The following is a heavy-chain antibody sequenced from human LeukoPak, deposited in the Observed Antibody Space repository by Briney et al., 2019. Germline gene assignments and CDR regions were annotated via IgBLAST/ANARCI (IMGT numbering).Heavy chain of an antibody. CDR3: ARNYYDSSGYYYVGAFDI. CDR1: GGSISSGDYY. Sequence: TLSLTCTVSGGSISSGDYYWSWIRQPPGKGLEWIGDIYYSGSTYYNPSLKSRVTISVDTSKNQFSLKLSSVTAADTAVYYCARNYYDSSGYYYVGAFDIWGQGTMVTVSS. J-gene: IGHJ3*02. V-gene: IGHV4-30-4*08. D-gene: IGHD3-22*01. CDR2: IYYSGST.